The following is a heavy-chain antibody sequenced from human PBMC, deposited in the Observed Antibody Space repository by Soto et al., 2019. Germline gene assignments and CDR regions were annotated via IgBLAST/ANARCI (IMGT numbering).Heavy chain of an antibody. CDR3: ARAGSPFDSDSSGYWGFDY. V-gene: IGHV3-53*01. D-gene: IGHD3-22*01. CDR1: GYDFNTYW. Sequence: PGESLKISCEGSGYDFNTYWIGWVRQMPGKGLEWVSVVYSGGTTYYADSVRGRFTVSRDDSKNTLFLQMSSLRAEDTAVYYCARAGSPFDSDSSGYWGFDYWGQGTLVTVSS. CDR2: VYSGGTT. J-gene: IGHJ4*02.